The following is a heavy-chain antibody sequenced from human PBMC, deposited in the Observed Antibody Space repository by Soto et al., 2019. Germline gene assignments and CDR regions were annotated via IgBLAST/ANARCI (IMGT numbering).Heavy chain of an antibody. CDR2: IYYSGST. D-gene: IGHD3-3*01. Sequence: LSLTCTVSVGSISSGGYYWSWIRQHPGKGLEWIGYIYYSGSTYYNPSLKSRVTISVDTSKNQFSLKLSSVTAADTAVYYCARTSEETFDYDYYYGMDVWVQGTTVTVSS. CDR3: ARTSEETFDYDYYYGMDV. CDR1: VGSISSGGYY. J-gene: IGHJ6*02. V-gene: IGHV4-31*03.